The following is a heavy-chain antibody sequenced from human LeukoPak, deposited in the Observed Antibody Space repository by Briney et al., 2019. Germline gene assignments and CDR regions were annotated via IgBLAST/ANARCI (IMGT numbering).Heavy chain of an antibody. CDR2: IGHVAGDI. V-gene: IGHV3-21*01. J-gene: IGHJ4*01. Sequence: GGSLLSCVTSGFTFPSVSMSWVRQAPGKGQERVAFIGHVAGDIFYGDSVKGRFNISRDDAKGSVYLQMNSLRVDDTAVYFCARDPYAGSMFDYWGHGTLVTVSS. CDR3: ARDPYAGSMFDY. D-gene: IGHD1-1*01. CDR1: GFTFPSVS.